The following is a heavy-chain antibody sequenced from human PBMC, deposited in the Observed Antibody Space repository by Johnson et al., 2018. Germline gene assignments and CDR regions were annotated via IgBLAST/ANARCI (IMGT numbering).Heavy chain of an antibody. CDR2: ISSSSSYI. Sequence: VQLVESGGGLVQPGGSLRLSCAASGFTFSSYAMSWVRQAPGKGLEWVSSISSSSSYIHYADSVKGRFTISRDNSKHTLYLQMNRLRAEDTAVYYWAKGDYDGNNGYYYGGDFHHWGQGTLVTVSS. CDR3: AKGDYDGNNGYYYGGDFHH. J-gene: IGHJ1*01. CDR1: GFTFSSYA. D-gene: IGHD3-22*01. V-gene: IGHV3-23*04.